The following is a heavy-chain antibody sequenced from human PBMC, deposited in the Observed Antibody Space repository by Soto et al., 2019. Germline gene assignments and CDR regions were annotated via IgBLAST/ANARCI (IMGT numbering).Heavy chain of an antibody. Sequence: DVQLLESGGALVQPGGSLRLSCAASGFSFTNYAMNWVRQAPGKGLEWVSGISGSGVSTYYADSVKGRFTISRDNSKNTLDLQMNSLRGEDTAVYYCAKVGDYGDYDDYWGQGTQVTVSS. D-gene: IGHD4-17*01. CDR2: ISGSGVST. V-gene: IGHV3-23*01. CDR3: AKVGDYGDYDDY. CDR1: GFSFTNYA. J-gene: IGHJ4*02.